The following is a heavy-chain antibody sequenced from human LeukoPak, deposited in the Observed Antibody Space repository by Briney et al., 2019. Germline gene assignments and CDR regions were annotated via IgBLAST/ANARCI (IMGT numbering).Heavy chain of an antibody. CDR1: GGSISSSSSY. J-gene: IGHJ5*02. V-gene: IGHV4-39*01. Sequence: PSETLSLTCTVSGGSISSSSSYWGWIRQPPGQGLEWIGSIYYSGSTHYNPSLKSRVTISVDTSKNQFSLKVTSVTAADTAVYYCARGRFSSWYIPPGLHWFDPWGQGTLVTVSS. D-gene: IGHD6-13*01. CDR2: IYYSGST. CDR3: ARGRFSSWYIPPGLHWFDP.